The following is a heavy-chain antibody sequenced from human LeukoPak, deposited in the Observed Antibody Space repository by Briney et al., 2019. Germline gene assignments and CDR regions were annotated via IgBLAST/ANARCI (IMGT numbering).Heavy chain of an antibody. J-gene: IGHJ4*02. CDR1: GFTFINYA. V-gene: IGHV3-23*01. CDR3: AKDPGRRIAAAGTWVDY. D-gene: IGHD6-13*01. CDR2: VSHSGGNT. Sequence: GGSLRLSCAASGFTFINYAMSWVRQAPGKGPEWVSTVSHSGGNTYHADSVKGRFTISRDNSKNTLYLQMNSLRAEDTAVYYCAKDPGRRIAAAGTWVDYWGQGTLVTVSS.